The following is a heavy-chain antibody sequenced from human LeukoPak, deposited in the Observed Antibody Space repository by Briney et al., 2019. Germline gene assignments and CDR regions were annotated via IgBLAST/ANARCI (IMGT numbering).Heavy chain of an antibody. CDR2: INPSGIT. CDR3: ARVGYSYVINDWSRTGLGAYPTKYYYHMDV. CDR1: GGSFRDYY. Sequence: SETLSLTCAVYGGSFRDYYWSWIRQPPGPGLEWIGEINPSGITNYSPSPKRRVTISVDTSKNQFSLKLSSVAAADTAVYFCARVGYSYVINDWSRTGLGAYPTKYYYHMDVWDKGTTVTVSS. D-gene: IGHD5-18*01. V-gene: IGHV4-34*01. J-gene: IGHJ6*03.